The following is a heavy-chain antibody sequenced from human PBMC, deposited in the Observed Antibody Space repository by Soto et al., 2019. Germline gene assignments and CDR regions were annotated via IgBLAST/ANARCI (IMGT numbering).Heavy chain of an antibody. CDR2: MNSDGSST. Sequence: EVQLVESGGGLVQPGGSLRLFCAASGFTFSSYWMHWVRQAPGKGLVWVSRMNSDGSSTTYADSVKGRFTISRDNAKNTLYLHMSSLRAEDTAVYYCARGGLYSSSRGNDYWGQGTLVTVSS. V-gene: IGHV3-74*01. J-gene: IGHJ4*02. CDR1: GFTFSSYW. D-gene: IGHD6-6*01. CDR3: ARGGLYSSSRGNDY.